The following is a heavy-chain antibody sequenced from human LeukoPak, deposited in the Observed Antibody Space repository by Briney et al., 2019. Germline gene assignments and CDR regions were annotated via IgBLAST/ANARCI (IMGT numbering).Heavy chain of an antibody. J-gene: IGHJ3*02. Sequence: SETLSLTXAVYGGSFSGYYWSWIRQAPGKGLEWLGEINHSGSTNYNPSLKSRVTISVDTSKNQFSLKLSSVTAADTAVYYCARPRASYSYGYYDAFDIWGQGTMVTVSS. V-gene: IGHV4-34*01. D-gene: IGHD5-18*01. CDR2: INHSGST. CDR3: ARPRASYSYGYYDAFDI. CDR1: GGSFSGYY.